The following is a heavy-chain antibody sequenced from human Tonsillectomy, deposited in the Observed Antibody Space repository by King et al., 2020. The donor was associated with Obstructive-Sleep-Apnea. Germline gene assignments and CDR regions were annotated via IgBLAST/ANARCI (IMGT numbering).Heavy chain of an antibody. J-gene: IGHJ4*02. CDR2: IYHSGST. CDR1: GYSISSEYY. Sequence: QLQESGPGLVKPSETLSLTCTVSGYSISSEYYWGWIRQPPGKRLEWIGSIYHSGSTYNNPSLQSRVTISIDTSKNQFSLKMSSVTAADTAVYYCARLLGIQLWFSADYWGQGTLVTVSS. D-gene: IGHD5-18*01. CDR3: ARLLGIQLWFSADY. V-gene: IGHV4-38-2*02.